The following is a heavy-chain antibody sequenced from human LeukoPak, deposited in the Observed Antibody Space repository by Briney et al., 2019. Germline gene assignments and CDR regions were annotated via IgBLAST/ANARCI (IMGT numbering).Heavy chain of an antibody. J-gene: IGHJ4*02. V-gene: IGHV1-24*01. D-gene: IGHD3-16*01. CDR2: FDPEDGET. CDR1: GYTLTELS. Sequence: ASVKVSCKVSGYTLTELSMHWVRQAPGPGLERKGGFDPEDGETIYAQKFQGRVTMTEDTSTDTAYMELSSLRSEDTAVYYCATDRGRLITFGGVMSNWGQGTLVTVSS. CDR3: ATDRGRLITFGGVMSN.